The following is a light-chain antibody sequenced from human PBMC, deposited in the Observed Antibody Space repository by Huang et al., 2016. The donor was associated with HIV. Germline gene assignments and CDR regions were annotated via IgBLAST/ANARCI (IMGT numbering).Light chain of an antibody. J-gene: IGKJ2*01. Sequence: IQITQSPSSLPASVGEMVTITCQASQDISNYLNWYQQKPGKTPKLRIYDASNLETGVPSRFSGSRSGTHVTFTINNLQPEDIATYYCQQYDNLHTFGQGTKLEIK. CDR2: DAS. V-gene: IGKV1-33*01. CDR1: QDISNY. CDR3: QQYDNLHT.